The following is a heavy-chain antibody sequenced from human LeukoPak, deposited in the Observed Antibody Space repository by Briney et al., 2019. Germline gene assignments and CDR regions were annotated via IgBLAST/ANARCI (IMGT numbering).Heavy chain of an antibody. CDR2: ISSSGSTI. J-gene: IGHJ4*02. D-gene: IGHD5-12*01. Sequence: GGSLRLSCAASGFTFSSYEMNWVRQAPGKGLEWVSYISSSGSTIYYADSVKGRFTISRDNAKNSLYLQMNSLRAEDTAVYYCARNSGYDSDANFDYWCQGTLVTVSS. V-gene: IGHV3-48*03. CDR3: ARNSGYDSDANFDY. CDR1: GFTFSSYE.